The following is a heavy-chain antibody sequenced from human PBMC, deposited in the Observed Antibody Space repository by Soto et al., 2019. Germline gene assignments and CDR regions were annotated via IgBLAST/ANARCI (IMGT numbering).Heavy chain of an antibody. V-gene: IGHV5-51*01. CDR2: IYLGDSDT. J-gene: IGHJ6*02. D-gene: IGHD6-19*01. CDR3: ARQNTENSSGWPYYYYGMDV. CDR1: GYSFTSYW. Sequence: GESLKISCKGSGYSFTSYWIGWVRQMPGKGLEWMGIIYLGDSDTRYSPSFQGQVTISADKSISTAYLQWSSLKASDTAMYYCARQNTENSSGWPYYYYGMDVWGQGTTVTVSS.